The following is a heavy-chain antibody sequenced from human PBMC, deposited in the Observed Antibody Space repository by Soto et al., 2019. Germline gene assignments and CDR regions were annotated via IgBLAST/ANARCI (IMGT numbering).Heavy chain of an antibody. CDR1: GFTFGTTD. Sequence: LQSGGGLVQPGGSLTLSCAASGFTFGTTDMSWVRQAPGEGLEWVSTIDGSGGITYYADFVKGRFTISRDNSRNTVYLQMNSLRGDDTALYYCVKNSGWFNTWGQGALVTVSS. V-gene: IGHV3-23*01. J-gene: IGHJ5*02. CDR2: IDGSGGIT. D-gene: IGHD3-10*01. CDR3: VKNSGWFNT.